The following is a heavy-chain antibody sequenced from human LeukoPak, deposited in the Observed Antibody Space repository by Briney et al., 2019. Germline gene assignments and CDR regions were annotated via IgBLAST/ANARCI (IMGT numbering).Heavy chain of an antibody. CDR3: ARHWYSSGRDDY. Sequence: SETLSLTCTVSGGSISSYYWSWIRQAPGKGLEGIDYIYTSESTNYNPSLNSRITISVRTSKPQSSLKLRSVPAADTPVYYCARHWYSSGRDDYWRQGTLVTVSS. CDR2: IYTSEST. CDR1: GGSISSYY. V-gene: IGHV4-4*09. D-gene: IGHD6-19*01. J-gene: IGHJ4*02.